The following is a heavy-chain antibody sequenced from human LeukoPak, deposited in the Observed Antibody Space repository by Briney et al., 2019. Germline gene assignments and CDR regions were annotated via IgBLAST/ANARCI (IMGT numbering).Heavy chain of an antibody. CDR1: GHSMSRGYY. D-gene: IGHD5-12*01. CDR2: IYHTGNT. V-gene: IGHV4-38-2*02. CDR3: ARYNPSGYDLDY. J-gene: IGHJ4*02. Sequence: PADTQSLICTLSGHSMSRGYYWGSIRQPPGKGLDRIWRIYHTGNTHSNPPLKSQLRLPLDTTKNHFSHKLDSVTAAHTVVHYCARYNPSGYDLDYWGQGSLVTVSS.